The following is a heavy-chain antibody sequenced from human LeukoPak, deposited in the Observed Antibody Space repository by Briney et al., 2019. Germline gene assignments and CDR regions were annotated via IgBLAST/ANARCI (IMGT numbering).Heavy chain of an antibody. CDR1: GFTFSSYA. V-gene: IGHV3-30-3*01. D-gene: IGHD1-26*01. Sequence: PGRSLRLSCAASGFTFSSYAMHWVRQAPGKGLEWVAVISYDGSNKYYADSVKGRFTISRDNSKNTLYLQMNSLRAEDTAVYYCARAAPGSPLDDWGQGTLVTVSS. J-gene: IGHJ4*02. CDR3: ARAAPGSPLDD. CDR2: ISYDGSNK.